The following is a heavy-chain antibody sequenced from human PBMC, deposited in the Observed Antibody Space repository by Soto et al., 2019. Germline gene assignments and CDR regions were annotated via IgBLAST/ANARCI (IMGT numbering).Heavy chain of an antibody. CDR2: INPNNGGT. Sequence: ASVKVSCKASGYTFTGYYMHWVRQAPGQGLEWMGWINPNNGGTNYAQKLQGRVTMTTDTSTSTAYMELRSLRSDDTAVYYCARDREVFGVVINGWFDPWGQGTLVTVSS. D-gene: IGHD3-3*01. J-gene: IGHJ5*02. V-gene: IGHV1-2*02. CDR1: GYTFTGYY. CDR3: ARDREVFGVVINGWFDP.